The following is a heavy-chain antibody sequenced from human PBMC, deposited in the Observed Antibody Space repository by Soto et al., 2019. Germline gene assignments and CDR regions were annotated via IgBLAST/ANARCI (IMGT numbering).Heavy chain of an antibody. V-gene: IGHV3-23*01. J-gene: IGHJ4*02. CDR3: AKVASSSSYGPLDY. D-gene: IGHD2-2*01. CDR2: ISGSGVST. CDR1: GCTFSNYA. Sequence: GGSLRLSCAVSGCTFSNYAMSWVRQAPGKGLEWVSTISGSGVSTDYADSVKGRFTISRDNSKSTLYLQMDSLRGDDTAEYYCAKVASSSSYGPLDYWGQGIVVTVSS.